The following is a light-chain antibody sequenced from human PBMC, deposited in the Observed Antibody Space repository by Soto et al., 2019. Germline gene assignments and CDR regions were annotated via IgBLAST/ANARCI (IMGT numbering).Light chain of an antibody. Sequence: QYALTQPASVSGSPGQSITISCTGTSSDVGGYNYVSWYQQHPGKAPKLMIYDVSNRPSGASNRFSGSKSGNTASLTISGLQAEDEADYDCSSYTSSSTLGVVFGGGTKLTVL. J-gene: IGLJ2*01. CDR3: SSYTSSSTLGVV. CDR1: SSDVGGYNY. CDR2: DVS. V-gene: IGLV2-14*01.